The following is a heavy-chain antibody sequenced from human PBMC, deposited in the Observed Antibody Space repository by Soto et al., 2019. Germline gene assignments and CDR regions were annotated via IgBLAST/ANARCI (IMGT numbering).Heavy chain of an antibody. J-gene: IGHJ6*02. Sequence: SETLSLTCTVSGDSGISGDYYWSWIRQPPGKGLEWIGNIYYGGRHFYNPSLKSRVTMSLDTSKNQFSLRLNSVTAADSAVYYCARVRSYGMDVWGQGTTVTVSS. CDR2: IYYGGRH. CDR1: GDSGISGDYY. D-gene: IGHD4-17*01. CDR3: ARVRSYGMDV. V-gene: IGHV4-30-4*01.